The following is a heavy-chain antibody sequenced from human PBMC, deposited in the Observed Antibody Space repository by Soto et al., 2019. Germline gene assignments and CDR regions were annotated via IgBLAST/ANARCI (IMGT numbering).Heavy chain of an antibody. CDR3: ARDRLANGSDP. D-gene: IGHD3-9*01. Sequence: SVILSLRCTVSLFSISSYSWNLIRQPPGKGLEWIGYIYYSGSTKYNPSLKSRVTISVDTSKNQFSLKLSSVTAADTAVYYCARDRLANGSDPWGQGNPVTFSS. V-gene: IGHV4-59*01. CDR2: IYYSGST. CDR1: LFSISSYS. J-gene: IGHJ5*02.